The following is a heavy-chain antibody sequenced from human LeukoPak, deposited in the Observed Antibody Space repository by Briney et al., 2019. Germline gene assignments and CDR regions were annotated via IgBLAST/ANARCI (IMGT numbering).Heavy chain of an antibody. CDR1: GYSISSGYY. CDR3: ARGDGFFDY. CDR2: IYHSGST. Sequence: SETLSLTCTVSGYSISSGYYWGWIRQPPGKGLEWIGSIYHSGSTYYNPSLKSRVTISVDTSKNQLSLKLSAVTAADTAVYYCARGDGFFDYWGQGTVVTVSS. J-gene: IGHJ4*02. V-gene: IGHV4-38-2*02. D-gene: IGHD5-24*01.